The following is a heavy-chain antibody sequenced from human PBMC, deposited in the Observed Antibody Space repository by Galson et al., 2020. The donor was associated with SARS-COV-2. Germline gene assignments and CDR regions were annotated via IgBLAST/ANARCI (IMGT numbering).Heavy chain of an antibody. V-gene: IGHV1-8*02. D-gene: IGHD6-19*01. J-gene: IGHJ5*02. Sequence: ASVKVSCKASGYTFTSYDINWVRQATGQGLEWMGWMNPNSGNTGYAQQFQGRVTMTRNTSITTAYMQLSSLRSEDTAVYYCARELGSGGVDPGGPGTLVIVSS. CDR1: GYTFTSYD. CDR3: ARELGSGGVDP. CDR2: MNPNSGNT.